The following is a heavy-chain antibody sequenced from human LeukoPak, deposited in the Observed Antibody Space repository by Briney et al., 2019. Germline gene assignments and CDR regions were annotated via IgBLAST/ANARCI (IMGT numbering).Heavy chain of an antibody. Sequence: SETLSLTCTVSGGSISSGGYYWSWIRQPPGKGLEWIGYIYHSGSTYYNPSLKSRVTISVDRSKNQFSLKLSSVTAADTAVYYCARGDVLRYFDGLHDAFDIWGQGTMVTVSS. J-gene: IGHJ3*02. CDR2: IYHSGST. D-gene: IGHD3-9*01. CDR1: GGSISSGGYY. CDR3: ARGDVLRYFDGLHDAFDI. V-gene: IGHV4-30-2*01.